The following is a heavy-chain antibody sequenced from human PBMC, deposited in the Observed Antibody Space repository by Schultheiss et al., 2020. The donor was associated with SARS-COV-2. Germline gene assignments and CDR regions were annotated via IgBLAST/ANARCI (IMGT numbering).Heavy chain of an antibody. CDR3: TRGPMLTRRKTGYFDY. D-gene: IGHD1-14*01. V-gene: IGHV3-49*04. Sequence: GESLKISCTASGFTFGDYAMSWVRQAPGKGLEWVGFIRSKAYGGTTEYAASVKGRFTISRDDSKSIAYLQMNSLKTEDTAVYYCTRGPMLTRRKTGYFDYWGQGTLVTVSS. J-gene: IGHJ4*02. CDR1: GFTFGDYA. CDR2: IRSKAYGGTT.